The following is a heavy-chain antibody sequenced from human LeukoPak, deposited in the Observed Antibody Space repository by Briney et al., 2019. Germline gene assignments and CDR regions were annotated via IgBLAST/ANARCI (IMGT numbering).Heavy chain of an antibody. D-gene: IGHD3-22*01. J-gene: IGHJ4*02. CDR1: GHSISSGYY. V-gene: IGHV4-38-2*02. CDR2: INHSGST. Sequence: PSETLSLTCTVSGHSISSGYYWGWIRQPPGKGLEWIGSINHSGSTYYDPSLESRVTILVDTSKNQFSLKMSSVTAADTAVYYCARGFDSSNYHNFDYWGQGTLVTVSS. CDR3: ARGFDSSNYHNFDY.